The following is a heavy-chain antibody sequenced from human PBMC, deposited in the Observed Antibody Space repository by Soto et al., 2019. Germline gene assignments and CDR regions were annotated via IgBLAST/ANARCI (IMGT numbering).Heavy chain of an antibody. V-gene: IGHV3-21*01. CDR3: ARVMFVFGYGGYALEY. J-gene: IGHJ4*02. Sequence: PGGSLRLSCAASGFTFSSYSMNWVRQAPGKGLEWVSSISSSSSYIYYADSVKGRFTISRDNAKNSLYLQMNSLRAEDTAVYYCARVMFVFGYGGYALEYWGQGTLVTVSS. CDR1: GFTFSSYS. D-gene: IGHD5-12*01. CDR2: ISSSSSYI.